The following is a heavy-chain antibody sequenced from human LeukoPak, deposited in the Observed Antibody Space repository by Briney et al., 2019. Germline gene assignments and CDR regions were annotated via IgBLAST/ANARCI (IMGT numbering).Heavy chain of an antibody. Sequence: PGGSLRLSCAASGFTFSSYWMSWVRQAPGKGLEWVANIKQDGSEKYYVDSVKGRFTISRDNAKNSLYLQMNSLRAEDTAVYYCARESSYGWDYYHGMDVWGQGTTVTVSS. V-gene: IGHV3-7*01. CDR2: IKQDGSEK. J-gene: IGHJ6*02. CDR3: ARESSYGWDYYHGMDV. D-gene: IGHD5-18*01. CDR1: GFTFSSYW.